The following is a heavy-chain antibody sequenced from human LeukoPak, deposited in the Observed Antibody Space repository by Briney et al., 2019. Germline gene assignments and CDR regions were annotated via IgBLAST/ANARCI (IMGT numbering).Heavy chain of an antibody. CDR2: IIPIFGTA. Sequence: ASVKVSCKASGYTFSSYGISWVRQAPGQGLEWMGGIIPIFGTANYAQKFQGRVTITADESTSTAYMELSSLRSEDTAVYYCASPARGYSYVPYYWGQGTLVTVSS. CDR1: GYTFSSYG. CDR3: ASPARGYSYVPYY. J-gene: IGHJ4*02. D-gene: IGHD5-18*01. V-gene: IGHV1-69*13.